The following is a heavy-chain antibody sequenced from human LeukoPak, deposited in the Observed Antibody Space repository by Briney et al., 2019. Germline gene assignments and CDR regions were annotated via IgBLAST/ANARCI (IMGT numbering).Heavy chain of an antibody. CDR2: FYYSGST. V-gene: IGHV4-59*01. J-gene: IGHJ6*02. CDR1: GGSISSYY. CDR3: ARGPNGDYGMDV. D-gene: IGHD4-17*01. Sequence: SETLSLTCTVSGGSISSYYWSWIRQPPGKGLEWIGYFYYSGSTNYNPSLKSRVSVSGDTSKNQLSLKLSSVTAADTAVYYCARGPNGDYGMDVWGQGTTVTLSS.